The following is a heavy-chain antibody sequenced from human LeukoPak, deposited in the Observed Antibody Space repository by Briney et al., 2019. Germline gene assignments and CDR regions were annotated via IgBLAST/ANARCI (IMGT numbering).Heavy chain of an antibody. D-gene: IGHD3-10*01. CDR3: ARYGSGTYPRFDY. V-gene: IGHV4-59*08. CDR1: GGSIRGYY. J-gene: IGHJ4*01. CDR2: IYYSGST. Sequence: SETLSLTCTVSGGSIRGYYWSWIRQPPGKGLEWIGYIYYSGSTNYNPSLQSRVTISVDTSKNQFSLNLTSVTAADTAVYYCARYGSGTYPRFDYWGHGTLVTVSS.